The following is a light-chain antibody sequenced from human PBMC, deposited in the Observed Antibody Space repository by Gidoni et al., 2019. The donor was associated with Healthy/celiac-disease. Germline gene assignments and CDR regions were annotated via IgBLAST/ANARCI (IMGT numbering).Light chain of an antibody. CDR1: TSNIGSNF. V-gene: IGLV1-51*01. J-gene: IGLJ2*01. Sequence: QSVLTQPPSLSAAPGQRVTIPCSGGTSNIGSNFVPWYQQVPGTAPKLLIYNRHRRPSGIPYRLSGSSSGTSATLDTTGLQPGDEADYYCATWDDNLSAVVFGGGTRLTVL. CDR3: ATWDDNLSAVV. CDR2: NRH.